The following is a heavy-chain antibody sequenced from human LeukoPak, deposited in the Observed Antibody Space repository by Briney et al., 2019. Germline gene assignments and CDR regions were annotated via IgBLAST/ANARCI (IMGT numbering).Heavy chain of an antibody. D-gene: IGHD2-15*01. V-gene: IGHV1-46*01. CDR3: ARGCRGGSCYSGSTLFDY. CDR2: INPSGGST. Sequence: ASVKVSCKASGYTFTSYYMHWVRQAPGQGLEWMGIINPSGGSTSYAQKLQGRVTMTRDTSTSTVYMELSSLRSEDTAVYYCARGCRGGSCYSGSTLFDYWGQGTLVTVSS. CDR1: GYTFTSYY. J-gene: IGHJ4*02.